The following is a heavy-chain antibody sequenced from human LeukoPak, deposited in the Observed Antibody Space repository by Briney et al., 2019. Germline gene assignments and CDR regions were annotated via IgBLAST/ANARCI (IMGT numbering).Heavy chain of an antibody. CDR2: IRSKANSYAT. V-gene: IGHV3-73*01. Sequence: PGGSLRLSCATSGFTFSGSAIHWVRQASGKGLEWVGRIRSKANSYATTDVASVRGRFSISRDDSKNTAYLQMNSLRAEDTAVYYCATSSLGGWNYGMDVWGQGTTVTVSS. D-gene: IGHD2-15*01. J-gene: IGHJ6*02. CDR1: GFTFSGSA. CDR3: ATSSLGGWNYGMDV.